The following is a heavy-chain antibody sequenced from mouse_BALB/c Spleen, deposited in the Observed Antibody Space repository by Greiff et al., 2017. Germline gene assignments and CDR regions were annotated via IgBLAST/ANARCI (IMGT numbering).Heavy chain of an antibody. J-gene: IGHJ4*01. V-gene: IGHV1-4*02. CDR1: GYTFTSYT. Sequence: VQLVESAAELARPGASVKMSCKASGYTFTSYTMHWVKQRPGQGLEWIGYINPSSGYTEYNQKFKDKTTLTADKSSSTAYMQLSSLTSEDSAVYYCARSGLTGRAMDYWGQGTSVTVSS. CDR2: INPSSGYT. CDR3: ARSGLTGRAMDY. D-gene: IGHD4-1*01.